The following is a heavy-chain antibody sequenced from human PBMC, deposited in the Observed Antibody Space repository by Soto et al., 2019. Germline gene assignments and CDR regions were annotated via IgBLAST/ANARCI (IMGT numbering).Heavy chain of an antibody. J-gene: IGHJ4*02. V-gene: IGHV3-23*01. CDR2: ISGSGGSI. CDR1: GFTVNNYA. Sequence: GGSLRLSCTASGFTVNNYAMSWVRQAPGKGLEWVSNISGSGGSIYYTDSVKGRFTISRDNSKNTLYLQMNSLRAEDTAVYYCAKDPYGSGSYSVDYWGQGTLVTVSS. D-gene: IGHD3-10*01. CDR3: AKDPYGSGSYSVDY.